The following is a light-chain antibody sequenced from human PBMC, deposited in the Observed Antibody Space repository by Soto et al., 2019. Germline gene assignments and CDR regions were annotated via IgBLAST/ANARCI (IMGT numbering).Light chain of an antibody. V-gene: IGKV1-39*01. J-gene: IGKJ1*01. CDR2: AAS. Sequence: DIQMTQSPPSLSASVGDRVTITCRASQSITSYLNWYQQKPGKAPKLLIYAASSLQSGVPSRFSGSGSGTDFTLTISGLQPEDVAAYYCQQSYSTPWTFGLGTKVEI. CDR1: QSITSY. CDR3: QQSYSTPWT.